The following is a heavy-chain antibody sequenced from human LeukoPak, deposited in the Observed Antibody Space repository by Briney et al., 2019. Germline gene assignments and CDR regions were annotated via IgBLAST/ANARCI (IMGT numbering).Heavy chain of an antibody. CDR2: ISGSQTYI. CDR3: ARGAEATSSFFDY. Sequence: PGGSLRLSCAASGFTFSGYWMSWVRQAPGKGLEWVSSISGSQTYIYYADSVKGRFTISRDNGKNSLFLQMDSLRAEDTAVYYCARGAEATSSFFDYWGQGIPVTVSS. CDR1: GFTFSGYW. V-gene: IGHV3-21*06. D-gene: IGHD1-26*01. J-gene: IGHJ4*02.